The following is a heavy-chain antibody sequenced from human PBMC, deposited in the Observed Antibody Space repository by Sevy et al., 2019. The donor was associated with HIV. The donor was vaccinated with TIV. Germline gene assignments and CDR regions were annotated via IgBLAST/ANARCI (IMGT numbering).Heavy chain of an antibody. D-gene: IGHD2-2*01. Sequence: GGSLRLSCAASGFTFSSYSMNWVRQAPGKGLEWVSSISSSSSYIYYADSVKGRFTISRDNTKNSLYLQMNSLRAEDTAVYYWTGPKPANCCCASCNLNCPHDYWGQGTLVTVSS. CDR3: TGPKPANCCCASCNLNCPHDY. J-gene: IGHJ4*02. V-gene: IGHV3-21*01. CDR2: ISSSSSYI. CDR1: GFTFSSYS.